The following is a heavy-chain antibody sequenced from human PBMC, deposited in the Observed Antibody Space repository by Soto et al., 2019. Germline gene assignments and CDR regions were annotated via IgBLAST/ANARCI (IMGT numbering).Heavy chain of an antibody. J-gene: IGHJ4*02. Sequence: SETLSLTCTVSGGSISSYYWSWIRQPPGKGLEWIGYIYYSGSTNYNPSLKSRVTISVDTSKNQFSLKLSSVTAADTAVYYCAGSEEGDFILTGYYENYWGQGTLVTVSS. CDR2: IYYSGST. CDR3: AGSEEGDFILTGYYENY. V-gene: IGHV4-59*01. D-gene: IGHD3-9*01. CDR1: GGSISSYY.